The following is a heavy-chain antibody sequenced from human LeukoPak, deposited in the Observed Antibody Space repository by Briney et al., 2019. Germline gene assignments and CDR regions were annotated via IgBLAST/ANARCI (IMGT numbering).Heavy chain of an antibody. CDR1: GFTFSNNN. CDR3: VRTDLGYCGDDCSEQRYFVL. J-gene: IGHJ2*01. CDR2: INSGSNNN. V-gene: IGHV3-21*01. D-gene: IGHD2-21*02. Sequence: GGTLTLSCAASGFTFSNNNRKWVGQAQGKGLEWGSTINSGSNNNYYEDSVKGRITISRYNAHSSLYLQMNSLAAEDTAVYYCVRTDLGYCGDDCSEQRYFVLWGRGTLVTVSS.